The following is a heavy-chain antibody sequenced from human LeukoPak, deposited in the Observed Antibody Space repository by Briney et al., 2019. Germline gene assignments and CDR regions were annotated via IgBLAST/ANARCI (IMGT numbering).Heavy chain of an antibody. CDR2: ISGSSDNT. Sequence: GGSLRLSCAASGFTFRAYAMTWVRQAPGKGLEWVSTISGSSDNTFYAVSVKGRLTISRDNSKKTMYLQMNSLRADDTAVYYCAKAPGFSDFWGQGTLVTVSS. D-gene: IGHD7-27*01. V-gene: IGHV3-23*01. CDR3: AKAPGFSDF. CDR1: GFTFRAYA. J-gene: IGHJ4*02.